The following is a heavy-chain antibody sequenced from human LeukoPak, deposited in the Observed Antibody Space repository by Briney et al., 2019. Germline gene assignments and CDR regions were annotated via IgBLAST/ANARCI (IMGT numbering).Heavy chain of an antibody. Sequence: GGSLRLSCAASGFTFSSYGMHWVRQAPGKGLEWVAVISYDGSNKYYADSVKGRFTISRDNSKNTLYLQMNSLRAEDTALYHCARDRGSGWPHTFDIWGQGTMVTVSS. CDR2: ISYDGSNK. CDR1: GFTFSSYG. J-gene: IGHJ3*02. CDR3: ARDRGSGWPHTFDI. V-gene: IGHV3-30*03. D-gene: IGHD6-19*01.